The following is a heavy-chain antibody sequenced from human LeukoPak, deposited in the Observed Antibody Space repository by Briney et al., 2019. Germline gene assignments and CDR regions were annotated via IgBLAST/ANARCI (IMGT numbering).Heavy chain of an antibody. CDR2: ISRSSSTI. CDR3: ARVLNSLAAAGTFDY. CDR1: GFTSSIYS. D-gene: IGHD6-13*01. Sequence: PRGSLRLSCAPSGFTSSIYSMNWVRQAPGGGREWVSCISRSSSTIYYADSVKGRFTISRDNAKNSLYLQMNSLRAEDTAVYYCARVLNSLAAAGTFDYWGQGTLVTVSS. J-gene: IGHJ4*02. V-gene: IGHV3-48*01.